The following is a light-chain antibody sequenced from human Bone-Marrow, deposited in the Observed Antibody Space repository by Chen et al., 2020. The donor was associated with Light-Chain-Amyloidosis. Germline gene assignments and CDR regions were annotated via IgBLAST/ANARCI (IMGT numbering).Light chain of an antibody. CDR1: QSINNY. Sequence: DVQMTQSPSSVSAFVGGRVTITCRASQSINNYLVWYQQRPGNAPKLLIYTASTLQSGVPSRFSGSGSGTDFTLTISSLQPEDVATYYCQQANNFPLTFGGGTKVEIK. CDR2: TAS. CDR3: QQANNFPLT. V-gene: IGKV1-12*01. J-gene: IGKJ4*01.